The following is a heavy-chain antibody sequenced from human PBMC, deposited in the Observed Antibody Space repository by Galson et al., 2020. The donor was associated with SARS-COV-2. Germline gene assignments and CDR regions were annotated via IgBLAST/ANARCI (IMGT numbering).Heavy chain of an antibody. CDR3: AREGPTAIVANWFDP. D-gene: IGHD5-18*01. V-gene: IGHV3-11*01. CDR2: ISSSGSTI. J-gene: IGHJ5*02. Sequence: NSGGSLRLSCAASGFTFSDYYMSWIRQAPGKGLEWVSYISSSGSTIYYADSVKGRFTISRDNAKNSLYLQMNSLRAEDTAVHYCAREGPTAIVANWFDPWGQGTLVTVSS. CDR1: GFTFSDYY.